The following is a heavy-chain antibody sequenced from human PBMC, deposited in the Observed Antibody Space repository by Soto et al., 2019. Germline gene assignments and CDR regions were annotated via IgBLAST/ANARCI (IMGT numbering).Heavy chain of an antibody. J-gene: IGHJ6*03. CDR1: GFTFDDYA. CDR2: ISWNSGSI. Sequence: EVQLVESGGGLVQPGRSLRLSCEASGFTFDDYAMHWVRQAPGKGLEWVSGISWNSGSIGYADSVKGRFTISRDNAKNSLYLQMNSLRGEDTALYYCAKDMTSRITIFGVGIPYYYYMDVWGKGTTVTVSS. CDR3: AKDMTSRITIFGVGIPYYYYMDV. D-gene: IGHD3-3*01. V-gene: IGHV3-9*01.